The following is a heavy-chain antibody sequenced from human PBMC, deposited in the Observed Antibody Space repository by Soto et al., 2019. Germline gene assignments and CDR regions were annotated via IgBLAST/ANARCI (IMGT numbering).Heavy chain of an antibody. J-gene: IGHJ4*02. V-gene: IGHV1-69*02. Sequence: QVQLVQSGAEVKKPGSSVKVSCKASGGTFSSYTISWVRQAPGQGLEWMGRIIPILGIANYAQKFQGRVTITADKSTSTAYMELSSLRSEDTAVYYCAIHYRDPPPLVDWGQGTLVTVSS. CDR1: GGTFSSYT. CDR3: AIHYRDPPPLVD. CDR2: IIPILGIA. D-gene: IGHD4-17*01.